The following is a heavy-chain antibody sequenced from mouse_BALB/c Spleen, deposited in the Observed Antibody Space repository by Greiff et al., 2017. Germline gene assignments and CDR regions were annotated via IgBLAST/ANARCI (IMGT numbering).Heavy chain of an antibody. V-gene: IGHV1-82*01. CDR1: GYAFSSSW. J-gene: IGHJ4*01. CDR2: IYPGDGDT. Sequence: VQLQQSGPELVKPGASVKISCKASGYAFSSSWMNWVKQRPGQGLEWIGRIYPGDGDTNYNGKFKGKATLTADKSSSTAYMQLSSLTSVDSAVYFCARESVLRLHYYAMDYWGQGTSVTVSS. CDR3: ARESVLRLHYYAMDY. D-gene: IGHD1-2*01.